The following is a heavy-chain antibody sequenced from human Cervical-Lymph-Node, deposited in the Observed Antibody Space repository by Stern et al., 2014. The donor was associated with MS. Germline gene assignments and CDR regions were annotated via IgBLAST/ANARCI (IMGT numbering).Heavy chain of an antibody. CDR1: GGTFSSDA. CDR3: ASGTRSSWYFDF. Sequence: QVQLVQSGAEVKKPGSSMKVSCKASGGTFSSDAIGWVRQAPVQGLEWIGGIIPIFETANYAQKFQGRVTITADQSTKTAYLELSSLTSGDTAMYFCASGTRSSWYFDFWGQGTLVTVST. V-gene: IGHV1-69*01. J-gene: IGHJ4*02. D-gene: IGHD6-13*01. CDR2: IIPIFETA.